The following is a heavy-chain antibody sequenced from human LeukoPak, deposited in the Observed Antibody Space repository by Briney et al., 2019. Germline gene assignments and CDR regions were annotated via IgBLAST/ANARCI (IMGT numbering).Heavy chain of an antibody. D-gene: IGHD6-19*01. CDR2: INHSGST. CDR3: ARGGSGWYYYYYGMDV. V-gene: IGHV4-34*01. Sequence: KPSETLSLTCAVYGGSFSGYYWSWIRQPPGKGLEWIGEINHSGSTNYNPSLKSRVTISVDTSKNQFSLKLSSVTAADTAVYYCARGGSGWYYYYYGMDVWGQGTTVTVSS. CDR1: GGSFSGYY. J-gene: IGHJ6*02.